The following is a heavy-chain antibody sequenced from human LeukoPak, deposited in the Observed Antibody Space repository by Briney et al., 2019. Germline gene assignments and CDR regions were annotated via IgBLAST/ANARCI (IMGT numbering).Heavy chain of an antibody. CDR2: ISGDGGST. CDR1: GFTFDDYA. J-gene: IGHJ5*02. Sequence: GGSLRLSCAASGFTFDDYAMHWVRQAPGKGLEWVSLISGDGGSTYYADSVKGRFTISRDNSKNTLYLQMNSLRAEDTAVYYCAKVRRAGGDNWFDPWGQGTLVTVSS. V-gene: IGHV3-43*02. D-gene: IGHD4-17*01. CDR3: AKVRRAGGDNWFDP.